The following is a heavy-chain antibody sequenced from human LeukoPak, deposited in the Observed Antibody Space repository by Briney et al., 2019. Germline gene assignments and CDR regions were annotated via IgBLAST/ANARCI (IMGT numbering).Heavy chain of an antibody. CDR1: GFTFKDCG. V-gene: IGHV3-9*01. Sequence: GRSLRLSCAATGFTFKDCGMHWVRQPPGKGLEWVSSINWNGGGTDYADSVKGRFTISRDNAKNSLYLQLSSLRPEDTALYYCAKHMRATNTYSFFGLDVWGQGTTVTVSS. J-gene: IGHJ6*02. D-gene: IGHD1-26*01. CDR2: INWNGGGT. CDR3: AKHMRATNTYSFFGLDV.